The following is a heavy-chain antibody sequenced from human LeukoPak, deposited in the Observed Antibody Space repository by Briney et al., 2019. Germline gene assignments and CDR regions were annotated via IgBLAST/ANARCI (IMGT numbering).Heavy chain of an antibody. CDR2: IKQDGSEK. V-gene: IGHV3-7*01. Sequence: GGSLRLSCAASGFIFSSYWMSWVRQAPGKGLEWVANIKQDGSEKYYVDSVKGRFTISRDNAKNSLYLQMNSLRAEDTAVYYCARDDTTSGYYEFGYWGQGTLVTVSS. CDR1: GFIFSSYW. D-gene: IGHD5-12*01. CDR3: ARDDTTSGYYEFGY. J-gene: IGHJ4*02.